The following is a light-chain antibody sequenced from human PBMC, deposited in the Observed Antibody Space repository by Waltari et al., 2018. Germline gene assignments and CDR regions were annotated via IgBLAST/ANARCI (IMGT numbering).Light chain of an antibody. V-gene: IGKV1-9*01. CDR2: AAS. Sequence: DIPLTQSPSFLSASIGDGVTITCRASPGISSYLAWYQQKPRKAPKLLTYAASTLQSGVPSRFSGSGSGTEFTLTISILQPEDFATYYCQELNTYPQSLTFGGGTKVEI. J-gene: IGKJ4*01. CDR1: PGISSY. CDR3: QELNTYPQSLT.